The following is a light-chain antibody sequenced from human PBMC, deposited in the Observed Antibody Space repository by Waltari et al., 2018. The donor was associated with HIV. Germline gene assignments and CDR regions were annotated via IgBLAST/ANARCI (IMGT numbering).Light chain of an antibody. CDR2: WAS. Sequence: DIVLTHSQDAMAVSLGERATINCKSSQRVLYSSNNKNYLAWYQQKPGPPPKLLIYWASTRESGVPDRFSGRVSGTDFTLTISSLQAEDVAVYYCQQYYSTFTWTFGQGTKVEIK. J-gene: IGKJ1*01. CDR1: QRVLYSSNNKNY. CDR3: QQYYSTFTWT. V-gene: IGKV4-1*01.